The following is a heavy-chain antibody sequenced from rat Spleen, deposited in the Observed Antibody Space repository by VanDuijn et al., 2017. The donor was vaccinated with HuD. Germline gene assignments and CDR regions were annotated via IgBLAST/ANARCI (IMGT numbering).Heavy chain of an antibody. Sequence: QVQLKESGPGLVQPSQTLSLTCTVSGFSLTSNSVSWVRQPPGKGLEWMGAIWSGGSTDYNSALKSRLSISRETSKSQVFLKMNSLQTEDTAMYFCVLAAPIFDYWGQGVMVTVSS. J-gene: IGHJ2*01. D-gene: IGHD1-2*01. V-gene: IGHV2-1*01. CDR1: GFSLTSNS. CDR3: VLAAPIFDY. CDR2: IWSGGST.